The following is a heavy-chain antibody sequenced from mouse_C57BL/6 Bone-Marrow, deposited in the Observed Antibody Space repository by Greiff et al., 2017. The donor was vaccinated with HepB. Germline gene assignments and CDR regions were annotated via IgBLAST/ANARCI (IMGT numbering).Heavy chain of an antibody. D-gene: IGHD1-1*02. CDR1: GFTFSSYA. V-gene: IGHV5-4*01. CDR3: ARENYAWFAY. CDR2: ISDGGSYT. J-gene: IGHJ3*01. Sequence: EVMLVESGGGLVKPGGSLKLSCAASGFTFSSYAMSWVRQTPEKRLEWVATISDGGSYTYYPDNVKGRFTISRDNAKNNLYLQMSHLKSEDTAMYYCARENYAWFAYWGQGTLVTVSA.